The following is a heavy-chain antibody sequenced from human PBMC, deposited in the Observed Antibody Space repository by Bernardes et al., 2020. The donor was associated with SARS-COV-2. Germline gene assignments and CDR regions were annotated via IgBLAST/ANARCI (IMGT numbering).Heavy chain of an antibody. D-gene: IGHD4-17*01. CDR3: SRVDYGGNSPSFDY. CDR2: INPNSGGT. V-gene: IGHV1-2*02. Sequence: ASVKVSCKASGYTFTGYYMHWVRQAPGQGLEWMGWINPNSGGTYYAQKFQGRVTMTRDTPISTAYMELSRLRSDDTAVYYCSRVDYGGNSPSFDYWGQGSLVTISS. J-gene: IGHJ4*02. CDR1: GYTFTGYY.